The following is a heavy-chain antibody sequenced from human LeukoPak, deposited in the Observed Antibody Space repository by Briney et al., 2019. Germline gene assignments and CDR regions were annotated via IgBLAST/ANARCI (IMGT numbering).Heavy chain of an antibody. CDR1: GGSISSSSYY. V-gene: IGHV4-39*01. Sequence: KTSETLSLTCTVSGGSISSSSYYWGWIRQPPGKGLEWIGSIYYSGSTYYNPSLKSRVTISVDTSKNQFSLKLSSVTAADTAVYYCARLGIAVASTYGMDVWGQGTTVTVSS. CDR3: ARLGIAVASTYGMDV. J-gene: IGHJ6*02. D-gene: IGHD6-19*01. CDR2: IYYSGST.